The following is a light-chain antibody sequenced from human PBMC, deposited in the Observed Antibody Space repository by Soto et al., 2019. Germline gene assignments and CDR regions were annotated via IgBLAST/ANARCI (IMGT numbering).Light chain of an antibody. Sequence: DIVLTQSPGTLSLSPGERATLSCRASQSVSSSYLAWYQQKPGQAPRLLIYGASSRATGIPDRFSGSGSGTDFTLTIRRLEPEDFAVYYCQQYGSSPPYTFGQGTKLEIK. CDR2: GAS. CDR3: QQYGSSPPYT. J-gene: IGKJ2*01. CDR1: QSVSSSY. V-gene: IGKV3-20*01.